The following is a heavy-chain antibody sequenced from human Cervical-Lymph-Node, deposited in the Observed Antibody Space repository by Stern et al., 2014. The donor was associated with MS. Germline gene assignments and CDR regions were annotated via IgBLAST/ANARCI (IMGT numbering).Heavy chain of an antibody. CDR1: GFTFSDHY. Sequence: EVQLVESGGGLVQPGGSLRLSCAASGFTFSDHYMDWVRQAPGKGLERVGRSRNKANIYSTEYAASVKGRFSILRDESKDSLYLHMNNLKTEDTAVYYCTSSSSPTYYYYYGMDVWGQGTTVTVSS. CDR2: SRNKANIYST. J-gene: IGHJ6*02. D-gene: IGHD6-6*01. V-gene: IGHV3-72*01. CDR3: TSSSSPTYYYYYGMDV.